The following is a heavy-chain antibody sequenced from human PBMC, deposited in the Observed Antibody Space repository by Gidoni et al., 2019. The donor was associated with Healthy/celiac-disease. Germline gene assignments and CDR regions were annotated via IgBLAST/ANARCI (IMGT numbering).Heavy chain of an antibody. CDR2: ISGSGGST. Sequence: EVQLLESGGGLVQPGGSLRLSCAASGFPFSSYAMSWVRQAPGKGLEWVSAISGSGGSTYYADSVKGRFTISRDNSKNTLYLQMNSLRAEDTAVYYCAKAQKYYYDSSGYWGQGTLVTVSS. V-gene: IGHV3-23*01. D-gene: IGHD3-22*01. CDR3: AKAQKYYYDSSGY. CDR1: GFPFSSYA. J-gene: IGHJ4*02.